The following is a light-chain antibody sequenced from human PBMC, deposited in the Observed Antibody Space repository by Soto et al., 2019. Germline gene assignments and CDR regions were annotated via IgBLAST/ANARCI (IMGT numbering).Light chain of an antibody. CDR2: GAS. CDR1: HSVSSSY. Sequence: EIVLTQSPGTLSLSPGERATLSCRASHSVSSSYLAWYLQKPGQAPRLLLYGASSRATGIPDRFSVSGSGTDFTLTISRLELEDFAVYYCQQYGSSPLVTFGKGTRLEIK. J-gene: IGKJ5*01. V-gene: IGKV3-20*01. CDR3: QQYGSSPLVT.